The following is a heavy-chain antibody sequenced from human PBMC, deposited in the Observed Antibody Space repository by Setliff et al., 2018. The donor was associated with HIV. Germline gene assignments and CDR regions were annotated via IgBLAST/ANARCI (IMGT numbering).Heavy chain of an antibody. CDR1: GGSISSSSYY. Sequence: LSLTCTVSGGSISSSSYYWGWIRQPPGKGLEWIGNIYYSGSTYCNPSLKSRVTISIRTSKNQFSLKLSSVTAADTAVYYCARRDFYGSGSYYSPFDYWGQGTLVTVSS. D-gene: IGHD3-10*01. J-gene: IGHJ4*02. CDR3: ARRDFYGSGSYYSPFDY. CDR2: IYYSGST. V-gene: IGHV4-39*01.